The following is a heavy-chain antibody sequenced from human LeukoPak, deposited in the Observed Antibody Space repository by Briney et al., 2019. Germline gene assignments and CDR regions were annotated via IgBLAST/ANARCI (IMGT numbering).Heavy chain of an antibody. J-gene: IGHJ4*02. D-gene: IGHD3-16*01. Sequence: GGSLRLSCAASGLTFSDFYMSWIRQAPGKGLEWVSYINPSGTTIYYADSVKGRFTLSRDNAKNSLSLEMNSLRAEDTAVYYCASVGLGGQWGQGTLVTVSS. CDR3: ASVGLGGQ. CDR1: GLTFSDFY. CDR2: INPSGTTI. V-gene: IGHV3-11*01.